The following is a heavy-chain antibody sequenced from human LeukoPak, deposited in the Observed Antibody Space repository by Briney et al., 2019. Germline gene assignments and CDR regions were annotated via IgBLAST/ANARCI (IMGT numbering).Heavy chain of an antibody. V-gene: IGHV1-69*13. Sequence: ASVKVSFKASGGTFSSYSISWVRQAPGQGLEWMGGIIPIFGTANYAQKFQGRVTITADESTSTAYMELSSLRSEDTAVYYCARARSTMTPDAFDIWGQGTMVTVSS. CDR2: IIPIFGTA. D-gene: IGHD3-22*01. J-gene: IGHJ3*02. CDR3: ARARSTMTPDAFDI. CDR1: GGTFSSYS.